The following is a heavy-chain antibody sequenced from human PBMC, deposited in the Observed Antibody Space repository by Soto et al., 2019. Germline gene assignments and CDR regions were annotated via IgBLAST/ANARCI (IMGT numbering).Heavy chain of an antibody. CDR2: ISAYNGNT. J-gene: IGHJ4*02. Sequence: ASVKVSCKASGYTFTSYGISWVRQAPGQGLEWMGWISAYNGNTNYAQKLQGRVTMTTDTSTSTAYMELRSLRSDDTAVYYCARDLPTRLIAAAGLFDYWGQGTLVTVSS. CDR1: GYTFTSYG. CDR3: ARDLPTRLIAAAGLFDY. V-gene: IGHV1-18*01. D-gene: IGHD6-13*01.